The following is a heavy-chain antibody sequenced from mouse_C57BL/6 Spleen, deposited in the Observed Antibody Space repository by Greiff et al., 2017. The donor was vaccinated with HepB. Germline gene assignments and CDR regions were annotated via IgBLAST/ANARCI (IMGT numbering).Heavy chain of an antibody. V-gene: IGHV6-6*01. Sequence: EVQVVESGGGLVQPGGSMKLSCAASGFTFSDAWMDWVRQSPEKGLEWVAEIRNKANNHATYYAESVKGRFTISRDDSTSSVYLQMHSLRAEDTGIYYCTRGLLRGAMVYWGQGTSVTVSS. CDR1: GFTFSDAW. CDR2: IRNKANNHAT. D-gene: IGHD1-1*01. J-gene: IGHJ4*01. CDR3: TRGLLRGAMVY.